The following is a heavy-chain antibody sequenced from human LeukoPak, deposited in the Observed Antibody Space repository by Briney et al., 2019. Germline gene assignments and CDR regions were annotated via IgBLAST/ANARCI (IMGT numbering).Heavy chain of an antibody. V-gene: IGHV3-48*03. D-gene: IGHD4-11*01. Sequence: GGSLRLSCAASGFTFSSYEMNWVRQPPGKGLEWVSYISSSGGTIYYADSVKGRFTISRDNSKNSLYLQMNSLRAEDTAVYYCARGYINSPLDCWGQGTLVTVSS. CDR2: ISSSGGTI. J-gene: IGHJ4*02. CDR1: GFTFSSYE. CDR3: ARGYINSPLDC.